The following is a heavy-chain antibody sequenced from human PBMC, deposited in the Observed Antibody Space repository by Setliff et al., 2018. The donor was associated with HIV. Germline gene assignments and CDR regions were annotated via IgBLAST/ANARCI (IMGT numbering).Heavy chain of an antibody. V-gene: IGHV4-4*07. CDR1: GDSINNYY. CDR3: ARRSIVGSTRGYYYYALDV. Sequence: SETLSLTCTVSGDSINNYYWNWIRQPAGKGLEWIGRIHSSGSANYSPSLESRVTMSIDTSKNQFSLKLTSVTAADTAVYYCARRSIVGSTRGYYYYALDVWGQGTMVTVSS. J-gene: IGHJ6*02. CDR2: IHSSGSA. D-gene: IGHD1-26*01.